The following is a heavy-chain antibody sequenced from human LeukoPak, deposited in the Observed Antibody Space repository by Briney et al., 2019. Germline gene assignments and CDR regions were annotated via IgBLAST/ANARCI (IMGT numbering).Heavy chain of an antibody. V-gene: IGHV4-4*07. D-gene: IGHD6-19*01. CDR2: IYTSGST. J-gene: IGHJ4*02. CDR3: ARERGSSGWVLEPFDY. Sequence: SETLSLTCTVSGGSISSYYWSWIRQPAGKGLEWIGRIYTSGSTNYNPSLKSRVTMSVDTSKNQFSLKLSSVTAADTAVYYCARERGSSGWVLEPFDYWGQGTLVTVSS. CDR1: GGSISSYY.